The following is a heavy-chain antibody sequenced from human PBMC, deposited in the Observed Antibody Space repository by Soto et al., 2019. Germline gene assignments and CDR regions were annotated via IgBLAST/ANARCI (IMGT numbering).Heavy chain of an antibody. D-gene: IGHD2-15*01. V-gene: IGHV5-51*01. J-gene: IGHJ6*02. Sequence: KGLEWVGIIYPGDSDTRYSPSFQGQVTISADKSIRTAYLQWSSLKASDTAMYYCAGYGGKSFYYSGMDVWGQGTTVTVSS. CDR2: IYPGDSDT. CDR3: AGYGGKSFYYSGMDV.